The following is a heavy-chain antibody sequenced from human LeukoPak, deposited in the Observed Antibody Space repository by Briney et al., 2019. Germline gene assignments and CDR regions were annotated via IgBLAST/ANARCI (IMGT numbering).Heavy chain of an antibody. CDR3: ALYGVIGAFDI. J-gene: IGHJ3*02. V-gene: IGHV4-30-2*01. CDR1: GGSISSGGYY. Sequence: SQTLSLTCAVSGGSISSGGYYWSWIRQPPGKGLEWIGYIYHSGSTYYNPSLKSRVTISVDRSKNQFSLKLSSVTAADTAVYYCALYGVIGAFDIWGQGTMVTVSS. CDR2: IYHSGST. D-gene: IGHD3-22*01.